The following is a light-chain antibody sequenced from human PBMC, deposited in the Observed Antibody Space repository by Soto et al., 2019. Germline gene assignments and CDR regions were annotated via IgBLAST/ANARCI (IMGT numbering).Light chain of an antibody. CDR2: EVN. Sequence: QSALTQPASVSGSPGQSITISCTGTSGDVGTYNLVSWYQQHPGRAPKLIISEVNKRPSGVSNRLSGSKSGNTASLAISGLQADDEADYHCCSYAGRSNVVCGGGTKVTVL. CDR3: CSYAGRSNVV. J-gene: IGLJ2*01. CDR1: SGDVGTYNL. V-gene: IGLV2-23*02.